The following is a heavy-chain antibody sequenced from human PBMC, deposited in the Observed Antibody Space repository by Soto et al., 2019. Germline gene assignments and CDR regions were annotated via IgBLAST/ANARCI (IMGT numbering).Heavy chain of an antibody. CDR1: GFTFSSNW. CDR2: ITPDGSEQ. CDR3: ETVPWTAAAS. V-gene: IGHV3-7*01. J-gene: IGHJ5*02. D-gene: IGHD6-13*01. Sequence: EVQLVESGGGLVQPGGSLRLSCAASGFTFSSNWMNWVRQAPGKGLEWVATITPDGSEQDYVESVKGRFTISRNNARNSLYLQMNSLRAEDTAVYYCETVPWTAAASWGQRTLVTVSS.